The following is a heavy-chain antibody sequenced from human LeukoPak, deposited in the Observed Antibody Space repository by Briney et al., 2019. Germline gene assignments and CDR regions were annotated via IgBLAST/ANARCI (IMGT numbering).Heavy chain of an antibody. J-gene: IGHJ4*02. D-gene: IGHD5-12*01. CDR1: GFTFGDYS. CDR3: AKDDFRSHIVATGRGLLSY. CDR2: IRSKVYGGTP. Sequence: GGSLRLSCIASGFTFGDYSMTWVLQAPGKGLEWVGFIRSKVYGGTPEYAASVQGRFTISRDDSKGIAYLQMNSLRAEDTAVYYCAKDDFRSHIVATGRGLLSYWGQGTLVTVSS. V-gene: IGHV3-49*04.